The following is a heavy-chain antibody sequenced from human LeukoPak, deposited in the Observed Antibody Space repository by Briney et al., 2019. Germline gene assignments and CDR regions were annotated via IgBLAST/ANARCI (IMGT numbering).Heavy chain of an antibody. V-gene: IGHV4-4*07. CDR2: VYSSGTT. D-gene: IGHD2-2*01. J-gene: IGHJ2*01. Sequence: PSETLSLTCTVSGGSISSYYWSWIRQPAGEGLEWIGRVYSSGTTNYNPSLQSRVTMSVDSSKNQFSLKLNSVTAADTAVYYCARARYCTTTSCTYWYFDLWGRGTLVTVSS. CDR1: GGSISSYY. CDR3: ARARYCTTTSCTYWYFDL.